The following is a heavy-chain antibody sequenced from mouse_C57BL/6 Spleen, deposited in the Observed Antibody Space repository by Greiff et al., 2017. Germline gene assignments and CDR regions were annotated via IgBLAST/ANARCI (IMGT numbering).Heavy chain of an antibody. CDR1: GYTFTSYW. CDR3: ARYYYGSSYEAWFAY. V-gene: IGHV1-55*01. CDR2: IYPGSGST. J-gene: IGHJ3*01. Sequence: VQLQQSGAELVKPGASVKMSCKASGYTFTSYWITWVKQRPGQGLEWIGDIYPGSGSTNYNEKFKSKATLTVDTSSSTAYMQLSSLTSEDSAVYYCARYYYGSSYEAWFAYWGQGTLVTVSA. D-gene: IGHD1-1*01.